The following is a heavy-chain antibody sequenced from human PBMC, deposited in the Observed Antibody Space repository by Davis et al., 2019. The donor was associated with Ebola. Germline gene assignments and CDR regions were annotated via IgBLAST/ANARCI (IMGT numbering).Heavy chain of an antibody. D-gene: IGHD4-17*01. CDR2: ISGFGGST. J-gene: IGHJ4*02. V-gene: IGHV3-23*01. Sequence: GGSLRLSCEASGFTFSTNAMSWVRQAPGKGLEWVSGISGFGGSTYYADSVNGRFTISRDNSKNTLYLQMNSLRGEDTAVYYCAKEDNGVTFDYWGQGTLVTVSS. CDR1: GFTFSTNA. CDR3: AKEDNGVTFDY.